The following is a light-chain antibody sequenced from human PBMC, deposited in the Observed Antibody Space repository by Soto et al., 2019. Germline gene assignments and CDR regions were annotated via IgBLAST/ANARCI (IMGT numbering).Light chain of an antibody. V-gene: IGLV2-14*01. CDR1: SSDVGGYNS. CDR3: SSYTSIPALV. J-gene: IGLJ1*01. Sequence: QSALTQPASVSGSPGQSITISCTGTSSDVGGYNSVSWYQQHPGKVPKIMIYDGSIRPAGVPDRFSGSKSGNTASLTISGLQAEDEADYYCSSYTSIPALVFRTGTKLTVL. CDR2: DGS.